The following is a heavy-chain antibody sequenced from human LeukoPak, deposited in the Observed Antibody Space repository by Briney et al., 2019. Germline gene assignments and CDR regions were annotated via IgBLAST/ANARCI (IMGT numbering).Heavy chain of an antibody. CDR3: VREEGY. V-gene: IGHV3-7*01. CDR1: GFPFSTYW. Sequence: PGGSLRLSCAASGFPFSTYWMYWVRQAPGKGLEWVANIKQDGSHKYYVDSVKGRFTISRDNAKNSLYLQMNSLRVEDTAVYYCVREEGYWGQGTLVTVSS. J-gene: IGHJ4*02. CDR2: IKQDGSHK.